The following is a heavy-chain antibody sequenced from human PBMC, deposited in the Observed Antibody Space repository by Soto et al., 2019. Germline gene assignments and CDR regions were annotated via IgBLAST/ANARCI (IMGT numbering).Heavy chain of an antibody. Sequence: QVQLVQSGAEVKKPGASVKVSCKASGYIFTSYGISWVRQAPGQGLEGMGWISAYNGNTNYAQKLQGRVTMSRDTSTSTAYMELRSLRSDDTAVYYCGRSVGLSYGMDVWGQGTTVTVSS. CDR2: ISAYNGNT. CDR3: GRSVGLSYGMDV. V-gene: IGHV1-18*01. CDR1: GYIFTSYG. D-gene: IGHD1-26*01. J-gene: IGHJ6*02.